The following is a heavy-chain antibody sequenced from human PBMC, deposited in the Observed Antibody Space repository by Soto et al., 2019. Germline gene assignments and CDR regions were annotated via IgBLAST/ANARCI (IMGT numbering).Heavy chain of an antibody. D-gene: IGHD1-26*01. Sequence: GGSLRLSCAASGFTFSDYAMHWVRQAPGKGLEWVAVVSHDGRNTHYADSVKGRFTISRDNSKNTLYLQMNSLRAEDTAVYYCARGEVYSKADFDYWGQGTLVTVSS. CDR2: VSHDGRNT. J-gene: IGHJ4*02. CDR1: GFTFSDYA. CDR3: ARGEVYSKADFDY. V-gene: IGHV3-30*03.